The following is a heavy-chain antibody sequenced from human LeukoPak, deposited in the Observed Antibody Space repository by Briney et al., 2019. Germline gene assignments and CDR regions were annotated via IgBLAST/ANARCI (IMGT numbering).Heavy chain of an antibody. CDR1: GFTFSSYG. J-gene: IGHJ4*02. Sequence: GGSLRLSCAASGFTFSSYGMHWVRQAPGKGLEWVAVIWYDGSNKNYADSVKGRFTISRDNSKNTLYLQMNSLRAEDTAVYYCARDRHYYDSGGYVAEDYFDYWGQGTLVTVSS. CDR2: IWYDGSNK. V-gene: IGHV3-33*01. CDR3: ARDRHYYDSGGYVAEDYFDY. D-gene: IGHD3-22*01.